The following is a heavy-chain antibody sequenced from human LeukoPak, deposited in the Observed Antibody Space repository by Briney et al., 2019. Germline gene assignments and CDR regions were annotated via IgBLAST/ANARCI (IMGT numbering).Heavy chain of an antibody. J-gene: IGHJ4*02. Sequence: SETLSLTCTVSGGSISSYYWSWIRQPPGKGLEWIGYIYYSGSTNYNPSLKSRVTISVDTSKNQFSLKLSSVTAADTAVYYCARAVSYGDYDYWGQGTLVTVSS. CDR3: ARAVSYGDYDY. CDR1: GGSISSYY. CDR2: IYYSGST. D-gene: IGHD4-17*01. V-gene: IGHV4-59*01.